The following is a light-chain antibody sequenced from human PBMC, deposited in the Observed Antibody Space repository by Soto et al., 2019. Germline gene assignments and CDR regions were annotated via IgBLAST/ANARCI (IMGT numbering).Light chain of an antibody. V-gene: IGLV7-46*01. Sequence: QAVVTQEPSLTVSPGGTVTLTCGSSTGAVTSGHYPYWFQQKPGQAPRTLIYDTSNTHSWTPARFSGSLLGGKAALTLSGAQPEDEADYYCLLSYSGARHVVFGGGTKLTVL. J-gene: IGLJ2*01. CDR1: TGAVTSGHY. CDR3: LLSYSGARHVV. CDR2: DTS.